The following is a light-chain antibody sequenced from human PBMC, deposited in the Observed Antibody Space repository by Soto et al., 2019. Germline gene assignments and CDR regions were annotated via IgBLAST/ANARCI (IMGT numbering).Light chain of an antibody. J-gene: IGKJ3*01. CDR1: QGLSSW. CDR2: ATS. Sequence: DNQMTQSPSTVSASVGERVTITCRASQGLSSWLAWYQQKSGKAPELLIFATSTLQSGVPSRFSGSGSVTEFTLTISSLQPEDFATYFCQQAGVFGPGTKVDV. CDR3: QQAGV. V-gene: IGKV1-12*01.